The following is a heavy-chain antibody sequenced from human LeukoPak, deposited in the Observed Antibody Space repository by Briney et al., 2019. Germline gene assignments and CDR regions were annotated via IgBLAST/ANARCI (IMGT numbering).Heavy chain of an antibody. Sequence: PGRSLRLSCAASGFTFSSYAMHWVRQAPGKGLEWVAVISYDGSNKYYADSVKGRFTISRDNSKNTLYLQMNSLRAEDTAVYYCAREGVALDYWGQGTLVTVSS. J-gene: IGHJ4*02. CDR1: GFTFSSYA. CDR3: AREGVALDY. V-gene: IGHV3-30-3*01. CDR2: ISYDGSNK. D-gene: IGHD3-3*01.